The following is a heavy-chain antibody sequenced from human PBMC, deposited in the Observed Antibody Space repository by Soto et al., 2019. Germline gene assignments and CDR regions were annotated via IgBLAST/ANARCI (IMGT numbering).Heavy chain of an antibody. D-gene: IGHD3-10*01. J-gene: IGHJ6*02. V-gene: IGHV1-69*13. CDR2: IIPIFGTA. CDR3: AEIWFGDEDYYYYGMDV. CDR1: GGTFSSYA. Sequence: SVKVSCKASGGTFSSYAISWVRQAPGQGLEWMGGIIPIFGTANYAQKFQGRVTITADESTSTAYMELSSLRSEDTAVYYCAEIWFGDEDYYYYGMDVWGQGTTVTVSS.